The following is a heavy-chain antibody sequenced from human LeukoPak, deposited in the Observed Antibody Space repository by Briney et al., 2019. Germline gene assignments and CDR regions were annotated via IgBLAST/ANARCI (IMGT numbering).Heavy chain of an antibody. Sequence: GESLQISCKGPGFIFTSYWIAWVRPVPGKGLEWMGIIYPGDSDTRYSPSFQGQVTISADKSITTAYLQWSSLKAADTAMYYCAGSNCSGGSCYSGGFDYWGQGTLVTVSS. J-gene: IGHJ4*02. D-gene: IGHD2-15*01. CDR3: AGSNCSGGSCYSGGFDY. V-gene: IGHV5-51*01. CDR2: IYPGDSDT. CDR1: GFIFTSYW.